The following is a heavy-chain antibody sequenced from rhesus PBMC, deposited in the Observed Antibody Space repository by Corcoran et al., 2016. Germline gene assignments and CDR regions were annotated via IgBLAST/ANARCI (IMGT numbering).Heavy chain of an antibody. J-gene: IGHJ4*01. CDR2: IYGSGGNT. CDR3: ARHGPPIVVVVSAYFDY. Sequence: QVQLQESGPGLVTPSATLSLTCAVSGGSISSTYCRWLRQAPGTGLEWIGGIYGSGGNTENNPSLKSRVTISIDTSKNQFSLKLSSVTAADTAVDYCARHGPPIVVVVSAYFDYWGQGVLVTVSS. V-gene: IGHV4-160*01. D-gene: IGHD2-39*02. CDR1: GGSISSTY.